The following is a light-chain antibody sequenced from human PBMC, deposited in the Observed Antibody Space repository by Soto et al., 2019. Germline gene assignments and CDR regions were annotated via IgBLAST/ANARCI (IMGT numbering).Light chain of an antibody. CDR2: DAS. CDR3: QQRSSWPWT. V-gene: IGKV3-11*01. J-gene: IGKJ1*01. Sequence: EILLTQSPATLSLSPGERATLSCRASQSVRSSLAWYQQKPGQAPRLLIYDASTRATGIPGRFSGSGSVTDFTLTISNLEPEDFAVYYCQQRSSWPWTFGQGAKVEIK. CDR1: QSVRSS.